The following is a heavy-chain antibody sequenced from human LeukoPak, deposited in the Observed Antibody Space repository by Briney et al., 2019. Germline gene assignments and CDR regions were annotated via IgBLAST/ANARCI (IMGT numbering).Heavy chain of an antibody. J-gene: IGHJ4*02. V-gene: IGHV4-61*02. CDR1: RGSINSASYY. D-gene: IGHD4-17*01. CDR3: TRSLNGDYFFDY. Sequence: SETLSLTCTVSRGSINSASYYWSWVRQPAGKALEWIGRIFASGSTSYNPSLTSRLSISLDKSKNQFSLLLNSVTAADTAVYYCTRSLNGDYFFDYWGQGARVTVSS. CDR2: IFASGST.